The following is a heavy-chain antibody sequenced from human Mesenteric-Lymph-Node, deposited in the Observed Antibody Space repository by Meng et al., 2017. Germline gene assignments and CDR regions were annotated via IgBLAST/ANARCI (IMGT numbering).Heavy chain of an antibody. J-gene: IGHJ4*02. V-gene: IGHV3-7*01. CDR1: GFTFTSYW. CDR2: IKQDGTET. D-gene: IGHD3-22*01. Sequence: GESLKISCAASGFTFTSYWMSWVRQAPGKGLEWVANIKQDGTETYYVDSVKGRFTVSRDNTKNSLFLHMSSLTAEDTAVYYCARVISRYDSTGYYYYWGQGALVTVSS. CDR3: ARVISRYDSTGYYYY.